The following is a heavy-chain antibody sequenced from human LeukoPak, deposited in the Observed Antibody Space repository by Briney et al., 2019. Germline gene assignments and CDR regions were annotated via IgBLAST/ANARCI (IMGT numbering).Heavy chain of an antibody. V-gene: IGHV4-59*12. CDR3: ARDSPSYYYDSSGYYFDY. J-gene: IGHJ4*02. Sequence: SETLSLTCTVSGGSISSYSWTWIRKPPGKGPEWIGYIYYNGNTYYNPSVKSRVTMSVDTSKNQFSLKLSSVTAADTAVYYCARDSPSYYYDSSGYYFDYWGQGTLVTVSS. CDR1: GGSISSYS. D-gene: IGHD3-22*01. CDR2: IYYNGNT.